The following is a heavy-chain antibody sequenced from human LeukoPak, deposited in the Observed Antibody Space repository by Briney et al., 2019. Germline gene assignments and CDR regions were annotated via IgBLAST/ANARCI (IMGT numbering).Heavy chain of an antibody. Sequence: SVKVSCKASGGTFSTYAISWVRQAPGQGLEWMGGIILVFGTTNYAQKFQGRVTITADKSTSTAYMELSSLKSEDTAVYYCARHRTSISGYMDVWGKGTTVTISS. CDR1: GGTFSTYA. D-gene: IGHD2-21*01. CDR3: ARHRTSISGYMDV. J-gene: IGHJ6*03. V-gene: IGHV1-69*06. CDR2: IILVFGTT.